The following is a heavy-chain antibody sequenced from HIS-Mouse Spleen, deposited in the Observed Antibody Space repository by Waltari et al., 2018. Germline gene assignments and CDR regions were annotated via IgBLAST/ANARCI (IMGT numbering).Heavy chain of an antibody. CDR3: ASSEITIAAPSYYFDY. J-gene: IGHJ4*02. V-gene: IGHV4-38-2*02. CDR1: GYSISSGSY. Sequence: QVQLQESGPGLVKPSETLSLTGTVSGYSISSGSYWGWIRQPRGKGLAWIGSIYHSGSTYYNPSLKSRVTISVDTSKNQFSLKLSSVTAADTAVYYCASSEITIAAPSYYFDYWGQGTLVTVSS. D-gene: IGHD6-6*01. CDR2: IYHSGST.